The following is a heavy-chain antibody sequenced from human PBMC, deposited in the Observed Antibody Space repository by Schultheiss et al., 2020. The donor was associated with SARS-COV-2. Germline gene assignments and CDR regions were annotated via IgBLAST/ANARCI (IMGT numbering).Heavy chain of an antibody. D-gene: IGHD6-6*01. J-gene: IGHJ4*02. CDR1: GGTFSSYA. Sequence: ASVKVSCKASGGTFSSYAISWVRQAPGQGLEWMGWISAYNGNTNYAQKLQGRVTMTTDTSTSTAYMELRSLRSDDTAVYYCARDRESSSAHDYWGQGTLVTVSS. CDR2: ISAYNGNT. CDR3: ARDRESSSAHDY. V-gene: IGHV1-18*01.